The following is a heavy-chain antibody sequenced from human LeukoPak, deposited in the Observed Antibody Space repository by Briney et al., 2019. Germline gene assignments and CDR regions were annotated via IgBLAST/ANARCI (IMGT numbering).Heavy chain of an antibody. CDR1: GYTFTGYC. CDR3: AREYCSGGSCYPFDY. J-gene: IGHJ4*02. Sequence: GASVKVSCKASGYTFTGYCMHWVRQAPGQGLEWMGWINPNSGGTNYAQKFQGRVTMTRDTSISTAYMELSRLRSDDTAVYYCAREYCSGGSCYPFDYWGQGTLVTVSS. D-gene: IGHD2-15*01. CDR2: INPNSGGT. V-gene: IGHV1-2*02.